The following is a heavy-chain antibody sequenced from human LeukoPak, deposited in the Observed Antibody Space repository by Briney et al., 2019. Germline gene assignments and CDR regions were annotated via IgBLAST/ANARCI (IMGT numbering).Heavy chain of an antibody. D-gene: IGHD3-10*01. CDR2: IKQDGSEK. J-gene: IGHJ3*02. V-gene: IGHV3-7*01. CDR3: ARDLRAVLLWFGESAGNAFDI. Sequence: PGGSLRLSCAASGFTFSSYWMSWVRQAPGEGLEWVANIKQDGSEKYYVDSVKGRFTISRDNAKNSLYLQMNSLRAEDTAVYYCARDLRAVLLWFGESAGNAFDIWGQGTMVTVSS. CDR1: GFTFSSYW.